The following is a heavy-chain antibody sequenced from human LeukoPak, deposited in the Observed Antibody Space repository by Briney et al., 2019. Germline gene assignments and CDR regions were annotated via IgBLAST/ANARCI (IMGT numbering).Heavy chain of an antibody. CDR2: ISGTGGNT. D-gene: IGHD3-22*01. CDR1: GFTFSSYA. CDR3: AVEKGDSPDY. J-gene: IGHJ4*02. Sequence: GGSLRLSCAASGFTFSSYAMTWVRQAPGKGLEWVSGISGTGGNTYYADSVKGRFTISRDNSKNTLYLQMNSLRAEDTAVYYCAVEKGDSPDYWGQGTQVTVSS. V-gene: IGHV3-23*01.